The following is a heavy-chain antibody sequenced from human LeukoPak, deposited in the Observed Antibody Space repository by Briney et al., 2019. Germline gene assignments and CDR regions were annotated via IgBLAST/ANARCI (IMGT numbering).Heavy chain of an antibody. V-gene: IGHV4-61*01. CDR3: ARGRRVDY. CDR1: GGSFSGGSYY. J-gene: IGHJ4*02. CDR2: FYYTGST. Sequence: SETLSLTCTVSGGSFSGGSYYWSWIRQPPGKGLEWIGYFYYTGSTNYNPSLKSRVTISVDTSKNQFSLKLSSVTAADTAVYYCARGRRVDYWGQGTLVTVSS.